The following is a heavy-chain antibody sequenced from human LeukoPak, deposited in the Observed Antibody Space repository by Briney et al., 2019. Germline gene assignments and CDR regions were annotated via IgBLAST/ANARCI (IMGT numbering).Heavy chain of an antibody. V-gene: IGHV4-39*07. CDR2: IYYSGST. CDR3: ARGGFPDY. CDR1: GGSISSSSYY. D-gene: IGHD2-15*01. J-gene: IGHJ4*02. Sequence: PSETLSLTCTVSGGSISSSSYYWGWIRQPPGKGLEWIGSIYYSGSTYYNPSLKSRVTISVDTSKNQFSLKLRSVTAADTAVYYCARGGFPDYWGQGILVTVSS.